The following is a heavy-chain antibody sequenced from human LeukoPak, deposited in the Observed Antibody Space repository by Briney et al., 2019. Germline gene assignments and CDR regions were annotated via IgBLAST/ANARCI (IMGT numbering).Heavy chain of an antibody. D-gene: IGHD2-21*01. CDR2: ISSSSSYI. CDR1: GFTFSRYW. CDR3: ASSPSEAYCGGDCLYYYYYMDV. V-gene: IGHV3-21*01. Sequence: PGGSLRLSCAASGFTFSRYWMSWVRQAPGKGLEWVSSISSSSSYIYYADSVKGRFTISRDNAKNSLYLQMNSLRAEDTAVYYCASSPSEAYCGGDCLYYYYYMDVWGKGTTVTVSS. J-gene: IGHJ6*03.